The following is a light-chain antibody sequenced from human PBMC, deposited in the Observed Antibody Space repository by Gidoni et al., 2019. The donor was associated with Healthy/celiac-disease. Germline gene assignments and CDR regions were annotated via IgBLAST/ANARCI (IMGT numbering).Light chain of an antibody. Sequence: DIQLTQSPSFLSASVGYRVTITCRASQGISSYLAWYQQKPGKAPKLLIYAASTLQSGVPSRFSGSGSGTEFTLTISSLQPEDFATYYCQQRNSYPFTFGPGTKVEIK. J-gene: IGKJ3*01. V-gene: IGKV1-9*01. CDR2: AAS. CDR3: QQRNSYPFT. CDR1: QGISSY.